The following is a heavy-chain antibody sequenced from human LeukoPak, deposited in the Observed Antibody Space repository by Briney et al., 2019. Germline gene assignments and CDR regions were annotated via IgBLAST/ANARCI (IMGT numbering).Heavy chain of an antibody. Sequence: PGGSLRLSCAASGFTFSSYGMHWVRQAPGKGLEWVAVISYDGSNKYYADSVKGRFTISRDNSKNTLYLQMNSLSAEDTAVYYCAKEPRYCSSTSCYYYYYYGMDVWGQGTTVTVSS. CDR1: GFTFSSYG. CDR2: ISYDGSNK. J-gene: IGHJ6*02. D-gene: IGHD2-2*01. CDR3: AKEPRYCSSTSCYYYYYYGMDV. V-gene: IGHV3-30*18.